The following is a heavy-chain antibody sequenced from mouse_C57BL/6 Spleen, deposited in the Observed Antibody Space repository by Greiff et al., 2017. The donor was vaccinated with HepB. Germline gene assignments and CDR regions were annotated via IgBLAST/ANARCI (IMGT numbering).Heavy chain of an antibody. V-gene: IGHV5-17*01. J-gene: IGHJ3*01. CDR3: ASGLPPWFAY. Sequence: DVKLVESGGGLVKPGGSLKLSCAASGFTFSDYGMHWVRQAPEKGLEWVAYISSGSSTIYYADTVKGRFTISRDNAKNTLFLQMTSLRSEDTAMYYCASGLPPWFAYWGQGTLVTVSA. CDR1: GFTFSDYG. D-gene: IGHD5-5*01. CDR2: ISSGSSTI.